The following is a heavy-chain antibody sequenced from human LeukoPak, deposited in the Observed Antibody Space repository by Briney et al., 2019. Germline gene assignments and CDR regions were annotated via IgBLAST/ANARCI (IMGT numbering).Heavy chain of an antibody. CDR1: GFTFSSYG. CDR3: ARDLVQLWTKDY. J-gene: IGHJ4*02. Sequence: PGGSLRLSCAASGFTFSSYGMHWVRQAPGKGLELVSYISSSGFTIYYADSVKGRFTISRDNAKNSLYLQMNSLRAEDTAVYYCARDLVQLWTKDYWGQGTLVTVSS. V-gene: IGHV3-48*04. D-gene: IGHD5-18*01. CDR2: ISSSGFTI.